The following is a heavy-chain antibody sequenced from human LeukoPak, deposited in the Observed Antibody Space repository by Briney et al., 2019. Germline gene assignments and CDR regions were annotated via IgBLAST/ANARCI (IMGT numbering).Heavy chain of an antibody. Sequence: GGSLRLSCAAPGFTFSSYAMSRVRQAPGKGLEWVANIKEDGGEANYVGSVKGRFTVSRDNAKQSLYLQMNSLRVEDTAIYYCATRKCSISACRASSYRCMDDWGKGTTVTVSS. D-gene: IGHD2-2*01. J-gene: IGHJ6*03. CDR1: GFTFSSYA. CDR3: ATRKCSISACRASSYRCMDD. CDR2: IKEDGGEA. V-gene: IGHV3-7*01.